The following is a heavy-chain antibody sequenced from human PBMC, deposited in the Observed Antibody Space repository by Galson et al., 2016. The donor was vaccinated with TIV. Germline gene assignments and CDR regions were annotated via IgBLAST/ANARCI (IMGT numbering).Heavy chain of an antibody. Sequence: QSGAEVKKPGESLRISCKGSGHRFTSKWISWVRQMPGKGLEWMGKIDLSDSYTNYSPSFQGHVTLSVDKSISTAYLQWSSLRASDTAMYYCARTRLPATTGAFDIWGQGTMVTVTS. CDR2: IDLSDSYT. V-gene: IGHV5-10-1*01. J-gene: IGHJ3*02. CDR1: GHRFTSKW. D-gene: IGHD1-1*01. CDR3: ARTRLPATTGAFDI.